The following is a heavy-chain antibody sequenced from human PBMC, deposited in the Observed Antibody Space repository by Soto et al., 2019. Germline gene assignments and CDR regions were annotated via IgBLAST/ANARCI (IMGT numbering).Heavy chain of an antibody. D-gene: IGHD3-22*01. CDR3: ASQAANAADGSGYYIDD. J-gene: IGHJ4*01. CDR1: GGSISSGGYY. Sequence: KPSETLSLTCTVSGGSISSGGYYWSWIRPHPGQGLERIGYIDYSGSTYYTPSLKSRVTISVDTSKNQFSPKMSSVNAADTDVYYCASQAANAADGSGYYIDDWGQGTLVTVSS. CDR2: IDYSGST. V-gene: IGHV4-31*03.